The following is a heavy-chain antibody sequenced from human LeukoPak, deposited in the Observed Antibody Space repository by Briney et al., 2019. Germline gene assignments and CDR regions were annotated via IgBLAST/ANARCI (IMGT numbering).Heavy chain of an antibody. CDR1: GFPFSTYA. CDR3: AKGDLGFGRFYFDY. V-gene: IGHV3-23*01. Sequence: PGGSLRLSCAASGFPFSTYAMSWVRQAPGMRLEWVSSISDGGDSTHYADSVEGRFTISRDNSKNTLYLQMNSLRAEDTAVYYCAKGDLGFGRFYFDYWGHGNLVTVSP. CDR2: ISDGGDST. J-gene: IGHJ4*01. D-gene: IGHD3-16*01.